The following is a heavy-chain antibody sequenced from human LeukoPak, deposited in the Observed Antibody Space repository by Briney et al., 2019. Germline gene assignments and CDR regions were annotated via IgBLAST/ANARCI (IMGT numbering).Heavy chain of an antibody. CDR1: GFTFSSCS. Sequence: PGGSLRLSCAASGFTFSSCSMNWVRQAPGKGLEWVSSISSSSSYIYYADSVKGRFTISRDNAKNSLYLQMNSLRAEDTAVYYCAREYGDYEIAEYFQHWGQGTLVTVSS. CDR3: AREYGDYEIAEYFQH. V-gene: IGHV3-21*01. CDR2: ISSSSSYI. D-gene: IGHD4-17*01. J-gene: IGHJ1*01.